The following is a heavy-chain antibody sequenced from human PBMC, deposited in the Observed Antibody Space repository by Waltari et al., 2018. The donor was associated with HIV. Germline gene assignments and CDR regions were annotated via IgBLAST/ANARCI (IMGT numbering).Heavy chain of an antibody. J-gene: IGHJ3*02. V-gene: IGHV2-70*01. D-gene: IGHD3-16*02. CDR2: IDWDDDK. Sequence: QVTLRESGPALVKPTQTLTLTCTFSGFSLSTSGMCVSWIRQPPGKALEWLALIDWDDDKYDSTSLKTRLTISKDTSKNQVVLTMTNMDPVDTATYYCARARIMITFGGVIGNDAFDIWGQGTMVTVSS. CDR3: ARARIMITFGGVIGNDAFDI. CDR1: GFSLSTSGMC.